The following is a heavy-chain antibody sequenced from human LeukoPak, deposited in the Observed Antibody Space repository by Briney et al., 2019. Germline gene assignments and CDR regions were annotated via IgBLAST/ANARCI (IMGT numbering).Heavy chain of an antibody. V-gene: IGHV3-23*01. J-gene: IGHJ6*03. D-gene: IGHD3-3*01. CDR1: GFTFSSYA. CDR3: AKGESGYYSDYYYYMDV. Sequence: PGGSLRLSCAASGFTFSSYAMSWVRQAPGKGLEWVSVISGYGGSTYYADSVKGRFTISRDNSKNTLYLQMNSLRAEDTAVYYCAKGESGYYSDYYYYMDVWGKGTTVTVSS. CDR2: ISGYGGST.